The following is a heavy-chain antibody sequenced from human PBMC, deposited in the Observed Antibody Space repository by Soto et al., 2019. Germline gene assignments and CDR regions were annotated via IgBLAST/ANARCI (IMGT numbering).Heavy chain of an antibody. CDR1: GDTHTIYF. CDR3: ARGGSYYAH. D-gene: IGHD1-26*01. Sequence: QVQLVQSGAEVKQPGASVMVSCKASGDTHTIYFIHWLRQAPGQGLEWMGWINSVSGGANYAPRFQGRVAMTRDRSSATAFMELSRLRSDDTAVYYCARGGSYYAHWGQGTLVTVSS. V-gene: IGHV1-2*02. CDR2: INSVSGGA. J-gene: IGHJ4*02.